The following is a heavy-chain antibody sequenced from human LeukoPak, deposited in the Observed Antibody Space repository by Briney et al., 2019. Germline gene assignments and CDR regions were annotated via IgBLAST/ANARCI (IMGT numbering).Heavy chain of an antibody. CDR3: ARDRGQLAGYYYMDV. J-gene: IGHJ6*03. V-gene: IGHV1-2*02. CDR2: INPNSGGT. D-gene: IGHD6-6*01. CDR1: GYTFTGYY. Sequence: ASVKVSCKASGYTFTGYYMHWVRQAPGQGLEWMGWINPNSGGTNYAQKFQGRVTMTRDTSISTAYMELSRLRSDDTAVYYCARDRGQLAGYYYMDVWGKGTTVTVSS.